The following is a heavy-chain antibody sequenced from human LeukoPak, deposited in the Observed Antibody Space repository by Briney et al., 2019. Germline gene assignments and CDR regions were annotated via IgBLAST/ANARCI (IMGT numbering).Heavy chain of an antibody. Sequence: PGGFLRLSCAASGFTFSNESMHWVRQAPGTGLEWVGRIKRKSDGGTADYAAPVKGRFTIPRDDSRNMLYLQMNSLKTEDTAVYYCTTGVGYYYDSGTFGWGQGTLVTVSS. J-gene: IGHJ4*02. CDR2: IKRKSDGGTA. CDR1: GFTFSNES. CDR3: TTGVGYYYDSGTFG. V-gene: IGHV3-15*01. D-gene: IGHD3-22*01.